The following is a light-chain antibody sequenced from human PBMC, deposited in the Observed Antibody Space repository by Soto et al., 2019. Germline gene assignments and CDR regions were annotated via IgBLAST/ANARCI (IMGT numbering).Light chain of an antibody. V-gene: IGKV1-5*01. Sequence: DIQMTQSPSTLSASVGDRVTITCRASQSIRSWLAWYQQKPGKAPKLLIYDASSLESGVPSRFSGSVTGTEFTLTISSLQPDDFATYYCQQYNSYPCPFGQGTKVEIK. J-gene: IGKJ1*01. CDR1: QSIRSW. CDR3: QQYNSYPCP. CDR2: DAS.